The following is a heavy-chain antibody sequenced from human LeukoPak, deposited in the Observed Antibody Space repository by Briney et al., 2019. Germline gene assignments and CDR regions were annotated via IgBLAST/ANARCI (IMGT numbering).Heavy chain of an antibody. D-gene: IGHD3-3*01. CDR2: IKSETDGGTT. CDR1: GFTFSSYG. J-gene: IGHJ3*01. V-gene: IGHV3-15*01. CDR3: VTEKSGSFDF. Sequence: PGGSLRLSCAASGFTFSSYGMHWVRQAPGKGLEWVALIKSETDGGTTAYSAPVKGRFTVSRDDSKDTLFLQMNSLKIEDTAVYYCVTEKSGSFDFWGQGTMVTVSS.